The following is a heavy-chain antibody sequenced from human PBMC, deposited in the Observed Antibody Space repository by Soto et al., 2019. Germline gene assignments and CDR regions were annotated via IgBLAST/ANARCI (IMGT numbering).Heavy chain of an antibody. D-gene: IGHD6-13*01. Sequence: GASVKVSCKSPGKSLVTYAIHWVHQAPGKRLQWMGWINVGSGNTKYAQDFQGRGTVTRDTAATTTFMELRSLRSEDAAVYDCACAPPGEDCISFSSQHYDSWGKGTLVTGSS. CDR1: GKSLVTYA. CDR3: ACAPPGEDCISFSSQHYDS. CDR2: INVGSGNT. J-gene: IGHJ4*02. V-gene: IGHV1-3*01.